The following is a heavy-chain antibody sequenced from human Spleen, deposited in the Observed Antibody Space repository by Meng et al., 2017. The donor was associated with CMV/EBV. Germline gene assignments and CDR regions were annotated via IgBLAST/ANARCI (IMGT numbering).Heavy chain of an antibody. J-gene: IGHJ4*02. Sequence: GESLKISCAASGFTFSSYAMSWVRQAPGKGLEWVSIIDRGGTSTYYAESVKGRFTISRDKSKNTLYLQMNSLRAEDTAVYYCAKGWTYCGGDCSPGGDYWGQGTLVTVSS. D-gene: IGHD2-21*01. V-gene: IGHV3-23*03. CDR2: IDRGGTST. CDR3: AKGWTYCGGDCSPGGDY. CDR1: GFTFSSYA.